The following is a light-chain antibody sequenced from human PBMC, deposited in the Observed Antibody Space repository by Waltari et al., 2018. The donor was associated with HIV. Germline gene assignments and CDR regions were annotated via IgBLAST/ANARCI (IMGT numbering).Light chain of an antibody. Sequence: QSVLTQPPSVSGAPGQRVTISCTGSSSTLGAGYDVPWYQHLPGTAPKLLIYGNNNRPSGVPDRFSGSKSDTSASLAITGLQAEDEADYYCQSFDRSLSAWVFGGGTKLTVL. V-gene: IGLV1-40*01. CDR2: GNN. CDR1: SSTLGAGYD. CDR3: QSFDRSLSAWV. J-gene: IGLJ2*01.